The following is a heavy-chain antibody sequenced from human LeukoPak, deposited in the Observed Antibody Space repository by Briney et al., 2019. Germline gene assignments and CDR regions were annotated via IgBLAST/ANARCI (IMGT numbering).Heavy chain of an antibody. V-gene: IGHV4-59*08. J-gene: IGHJ1*01. CDR3: ASSGDVLTGYAGVEYFQY. Sequence: SETLSLTCTVTSGFLNSYYWSWIRQPPGKGLEWIGYIYYSGSSSYNPSLKSRAAISLDTSKRQFFLNLSSVNAADTAVYYCASSGDVLTGYAGVEYFQYWGQGTLITVSS. D-gene: IGHD3-9*01. CDR2: IYYSGSS. CDR1: SGFLNSYY.